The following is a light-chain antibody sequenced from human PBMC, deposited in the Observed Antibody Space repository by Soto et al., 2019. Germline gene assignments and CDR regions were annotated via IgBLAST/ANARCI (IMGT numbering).Light chain of an antibody. V-gene: IGLV2-14*01. CDR2: DVS. CDR3: SSHTSSSTLV. Sequence: QSALTQPASASGSPGQSITISCTGTSSDVGGSNFVSWYQQHPGKAPKLMIYDVSNRPSGVPNRLSGSKSGNTASLTIFGLLAEDEADYYCSSHTSSSTLVFGGGTQLTVL. J-gene: IGLJ2*01. CDR1: SSDVGGSNF.